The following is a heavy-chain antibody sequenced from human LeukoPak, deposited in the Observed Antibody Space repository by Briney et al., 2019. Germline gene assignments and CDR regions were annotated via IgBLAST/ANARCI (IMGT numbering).Heavy chain of an antibody. J-gene: IGHJ3*02. V-gene: IGHV4-30-2*01. D-gene: IGHD6-6*01. CDR2: IYHSGST. Sequence: PSETLSLTCTVSGGSISSGGYYWSWIRQPPGKGLGWIGYIYHSGSTYYNPSLKSRVTISVDRSKNQFSLKLSSVTAADTAVYYCARDHSSSSTSDAFDIWGQGTMVTVSS. CDR1: GGSISSGGYY. CDR3: ARDHSSSSTSDAFDI.